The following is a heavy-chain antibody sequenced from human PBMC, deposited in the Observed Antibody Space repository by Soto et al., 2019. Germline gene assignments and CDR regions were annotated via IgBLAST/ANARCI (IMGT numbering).Heavy chain of an antibody. V-gene: IGHV4-4*02. Sequence: PSETLSLTCAVSGGSISSSNWWSWVRQPPGKGLEWIGEIYHSGSTNYNPYLKSRVTISVDKSKNQFSLKLSSVTAADTAVYYCARDLSSSWNGNWFDLWGQGTLVTVSS. CDR1: GGSISSSNW. J-gene: IGHJ5*02. CDR2: IYHSGST. CDR3: ARDLSSSWNGNWFDL. D-gene: IGHD6-13*01.